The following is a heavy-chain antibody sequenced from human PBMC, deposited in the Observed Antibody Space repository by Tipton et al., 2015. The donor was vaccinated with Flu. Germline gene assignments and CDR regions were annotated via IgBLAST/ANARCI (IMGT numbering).Heavy chain of an antibody. D-gene: IGHD2-21*02. CDR1: GYSISSGYY. CDR3: ARDLCGGDCYFDAFDI. V-gene: IGHV4-38-2*02. J-gene: IGHJ3*02. CDR2: ICHSGST. Sequence: TLSLTCAVSGYSISSGYYWGWIRQPPGKGLEWIGSICHSGSTYYNPSLKSRVTISVDTSKNQFSLKLGSVTAADTAVYYCARDLCGGDCYFDAFDIWGQGTLVTVSS.